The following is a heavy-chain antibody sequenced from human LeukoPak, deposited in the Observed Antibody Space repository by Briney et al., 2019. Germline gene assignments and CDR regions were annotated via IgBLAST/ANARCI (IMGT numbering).Heavy chain of an antibody. CDR3: VRGRRGIAAAGTLGY. Sequence: GGSLRLSCAASGFTFSNYWMSWVRQAPGKGLEWVAYISTTSGTIYYADSVKGRFTISRDNAKKSLFLQMNSLRAEDTGTYYCVRGRRGIAAAGTLGYWGQGTLVTVSS. V-gene: IGHV3-48*04. J-gene: IGHJ4*02. D-gene: IGHD6-13*01. CDR1: GFTFSNYW. CDR2: ISTTSGTI.